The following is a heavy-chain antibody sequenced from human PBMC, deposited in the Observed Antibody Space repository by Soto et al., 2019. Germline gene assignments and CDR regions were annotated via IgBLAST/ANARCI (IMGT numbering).Heavy chain of an antibody. D-gene: IGHD4-17*01. CDR2: IWYDGSNK. V-gene: IGHV3-33*01. CDR3: ARAVYGDYESYYGMDV. J-gene: IGHJ6*02. Sequence: QVHLAESGGGVVQPGSSLRLSCAASGFTFGRYGMHWVRRAPGKGLEWVAVIWYDGSNKYYADSVKGRFTISRDNSKNTLFLQMNSLRGEDTAVDYCARAVYGDYESYYGMDVWGQGTTVPVSS. CDR1: GFTFGRYG.